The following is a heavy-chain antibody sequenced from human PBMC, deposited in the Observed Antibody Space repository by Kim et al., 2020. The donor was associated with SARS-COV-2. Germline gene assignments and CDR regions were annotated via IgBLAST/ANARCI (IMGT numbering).Heavy chain of an antibody. CDR1: GFTFSSYD. CDR3: ARGGSSSWYYYYYGMDV. D-gene: IGHD6-13*01. Sequence: GGSLRLSCAASGFTFSSYDMHWVRQATGKGLEWVSAIGTAGDTYYPGSVKGRFTISRENAKNSLYLQMNSLRAGDTAVYYCARGGSSSWYYYYYGMDVWGQGTTVTVSS. V-gene: IGHV3-13*04. J-gene: IGHJ6*02. CDR2: IGTAGDT.